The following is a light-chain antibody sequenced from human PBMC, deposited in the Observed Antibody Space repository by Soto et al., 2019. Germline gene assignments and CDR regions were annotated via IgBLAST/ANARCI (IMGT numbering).Light chain of an antibody. CDR3: QPYYTYPYT. CDR1: QSISSW. Sequence: DIQMTQSPSTLSASVGDRVTISCRASQSISSWLAWYQQKPGKAPKVLIYKASSLESGVPSRFSGSGSGTEFTLTISSLQPDDFATYYCQPYYTYPYTFGQGTKLEI. J-gene: IGKJ2*01. V-gene: IGKV1-5*03. CDR2: KAS.